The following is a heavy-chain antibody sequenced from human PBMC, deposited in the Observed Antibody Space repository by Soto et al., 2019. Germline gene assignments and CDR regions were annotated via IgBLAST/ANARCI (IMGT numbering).Heavy chain of an antibody. CDR2: INVGSGNT. J-gene: IGHJ5*02. V-gene: IGHV1-3*01. Sequence: GASVKVSCKSSGNSFVTYAIHWVRQAPGQRLQWLGWINVGSGNTKYAQDFQGRATFTRDTAATTTFMELRGLRSEDAAVYYCARVPPWGDAGSFYIQRYDTWGQGTLVTVS. D-gene: IGHD3-16*01. CDR3: ARVPPWGDAGSFYIQRYDT. CDR1: GNSFVTYA.